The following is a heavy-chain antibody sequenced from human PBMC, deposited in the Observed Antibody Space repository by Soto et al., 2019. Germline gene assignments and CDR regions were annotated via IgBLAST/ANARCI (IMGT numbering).Heavy chain of an antibody. CDR2: IFYSGST. Sequence: SETLSLTCTVSGGSISDNYWSWIRQPPGKGLEWIGYIFYSGSTNQNPSLQARLSLSIDTSKNQFSMRLSSVTAADTAVYYCARVLDYDLLTGFYRGAGWFDPWGQG. D-gene: IGHD3-9*01. V-gene: IGHV4-59*01. CDR1: GGSISDNY. J-gene: IGHJ5*02. CDR3: ARVLDYDLLTGFYRGAGWFDP.